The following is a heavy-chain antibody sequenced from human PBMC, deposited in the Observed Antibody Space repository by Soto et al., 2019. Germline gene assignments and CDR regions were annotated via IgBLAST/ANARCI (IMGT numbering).Heavy chain of an antibody. CDR3: ARDSGAKLSSS. V-gene: IGHV1-69*01. Sequence: QVQLVQSGAEVKKPGSSVKVSCKASGGTFSSYRINWVRQGPGQGLEWVGGIVPIYRTADYAQKFQGRVTITADESARTAYMELRSLKSQDTAVYYCARDSGAKLSSSWGQGTLVTVSS. D-gene: IGHD6-13*01. J-gene: IGHJ4*02. CDR1: GGTFSSYR. CDR2: IVPIYRTA.